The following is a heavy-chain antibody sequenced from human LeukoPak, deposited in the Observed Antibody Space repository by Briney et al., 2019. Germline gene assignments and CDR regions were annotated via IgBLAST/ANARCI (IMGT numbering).Heavy chain of an antibody. CDR1: GVSVDEHG. J-gene: IGHJ4*02. D-gene: IGHD2-21*02. CDR3: ARAYSHCGGDCPNSVVGY. Sequence: GGSLRLSWAPYGVSVDEHGMSWVRQAPRKGLEWVAGINSNVGSTGYADTVKGRFNISRENAKNYLYLQMNSLRAEDTALYYCARAYSHCGGDCPNSVVGYWGQGTLVTVSS. CDR2: INSNVGST. V-gene: IGHV3-20*04.